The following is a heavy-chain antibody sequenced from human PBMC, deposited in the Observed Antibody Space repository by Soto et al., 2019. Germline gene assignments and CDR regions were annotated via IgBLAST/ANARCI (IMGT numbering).Heavy chain of an antibody. CDR2: IYYSGRT. V-gene: IGHV4-59*01. CDR3: ARDYDFWRAYGYYGMDV. D-gene: IGHD3-3*01. CDR1: GGSISSYC. J-gene: IGHJ6*02. Sequence: SETLSLTCPVAGGSISSYCWGWIRPPPGKGLEWIGYIYYSGRTKYNPSLKSRVTISVDTSKNQFSLKMSSVTAADTAVYYCARDYDFWRAYGYYGMDVWGQGPTVT.